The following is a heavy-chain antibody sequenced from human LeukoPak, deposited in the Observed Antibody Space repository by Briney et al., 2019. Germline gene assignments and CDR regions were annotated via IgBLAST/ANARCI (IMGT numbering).Heavy chain of an antibody. CDR1: GGSIGSYY. V-gene: IGHV4-59*01. D-gene: IGHD2-2*01. Sequence: SETLSLTCTVSGGSIGSYYWSWIRQPPGKGLEWIGYIYYSGSTNYNPSLKSRVTISVDTSKNQFSLKLSSVTAADTAVYYCAREVPAAMGFDYWGQGTLVTVSS. CDR2: IYYSGST. J-gene: IGHJ4*02. CDR3: AREVPAAMGFDY.